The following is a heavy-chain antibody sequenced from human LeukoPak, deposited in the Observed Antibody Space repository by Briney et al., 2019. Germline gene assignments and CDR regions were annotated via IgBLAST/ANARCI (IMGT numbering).Heavy chain of an antibody. D-gene: IGHD5-24*01. J-gene: IGHJ4*02. CDR2: ILPDGSAK. V-gene: IGHV3-7*01. CDR3: ARVGRDGYNLANFDY. CDR1: GFTFSSYW. Sequence: GGSLRLSCAASGFTFSSYWMSWVRQAPGKGLEWVANILPDGSAKNYVDSVKGRFTISRDNAKNSLFLQMNSLRAEDTAVYYCARVGRDGYNLANFDYWGQGTLVTVSS.